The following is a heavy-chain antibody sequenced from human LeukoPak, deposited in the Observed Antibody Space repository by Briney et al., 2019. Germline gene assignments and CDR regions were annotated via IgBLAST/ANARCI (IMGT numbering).Heavy chain of an antibody. CDR2: IYSGGST. D-gene: IGHD1-1*01. J-gene: IGHJ3*02. Sequence: GGSLRLSCAASGFTVSSNHMSWVRQAPGKGLEWVSVIYSGGSTYYADSAKGRFTISRDNSKNTLYLQMNGLRAEDTALYYCASTGTTWGPDIWGQGTMVTVSS. V-gene: IGHV3-53*01. CDR3: ASTGTTWGPDI. CDR1: GFTVSSNH.